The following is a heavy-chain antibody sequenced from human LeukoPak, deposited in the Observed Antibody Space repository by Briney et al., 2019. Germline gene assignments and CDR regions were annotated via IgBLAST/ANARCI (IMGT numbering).Heavy chain of an antibody. D-gene: IGHD3-3*01. J-gene: IGHJ3*02. CDR1: GYTFTGYY. CDR2: INPNSGGT. V-gene: IGHV1-2*02. Sequence: ASVKVSCKASGYTFTGYYMHWVRQAPGQGLEWMGWINPNSGGTNYAQKFQGRVTMTRDTSISTAYMELSSLRSEDTAVYYCASAINFWSAMGAFDIWGQGTMVTVSS. CDR3: ASAINFWSAMGAFDI.